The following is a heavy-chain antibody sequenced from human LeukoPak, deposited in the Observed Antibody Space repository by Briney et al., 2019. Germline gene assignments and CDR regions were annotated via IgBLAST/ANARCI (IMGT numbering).Heavy chain of an antibody. CDR3: ARVPTVGYCSSTSCYTFDY. CDR2: ISAYNGNT. D-gene: IGHD2-2*02. Sequence: ASVKVSCKASGYTFTSYGISWVRQAPGQGLEWTGWISAYNGNTNYAQKLQGRVTMTTDTSTSTAYMELRSLRSDDTAVYYCARVPTVGYCSSTSCYTFDYWGQGTLVTVSS. J-gene: IGHJ4*02. V-gene: IGHV1-18*01. CDR1: GYTFTSYG.